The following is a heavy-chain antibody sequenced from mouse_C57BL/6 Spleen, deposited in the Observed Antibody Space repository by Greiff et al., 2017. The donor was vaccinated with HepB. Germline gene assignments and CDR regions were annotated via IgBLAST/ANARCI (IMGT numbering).Heavy chain of an antibody. CDR3: ARTARIKY. Sequence: VQLQQSGPGLVKPSQSLSLTCTVTGYSITSGYGWNWIRQFPGNKLEWMGYISYSGSTKYNPSLNSRISITRDTSKNQFFLQFNSVTTEETATYYCARTARIKYWGQGTTLTVSS. V-gene: IGHV3-2*02. CDR2: ISYSGST. CDR1: GYSITSGYG. J-gene: IGHJ2*01. D-gene: IGHD1-2*01.